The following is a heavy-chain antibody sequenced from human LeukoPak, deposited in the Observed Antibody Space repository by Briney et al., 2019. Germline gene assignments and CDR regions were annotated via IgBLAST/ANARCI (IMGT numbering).Heavy chain of an antibody. CDR2: ISYDGSNK. CDR1: GFTFSSYA. D-gene: IGHD4-17*01. Sequence: GGSLRLSCAASGFTFSSYAMHWVRQAPGKGLEWVAVISYDGSNKYYADSVKGRFTISRDNSKNTLYLQMNSLRSDDTAVYYCARDRDYGDYLDVWGQGTTVTVSS. CDR3: ARDRDYGDYLDV. V-gene: IGHV3-30*04. J-gene: IGHJ6*03.